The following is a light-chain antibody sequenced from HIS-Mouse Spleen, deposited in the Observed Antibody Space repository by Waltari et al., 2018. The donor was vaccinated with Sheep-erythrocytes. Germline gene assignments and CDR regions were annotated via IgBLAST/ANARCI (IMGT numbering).Light chain of an antibody. CDR2: DVS. V-gene: IGLV2-11*01. J-gene: IGLJ1*01. CDR3: CSYAGSYNHV. CDR1: SSDVGGYNY. Sequence: QSALTQPRSVSGSPGQSVTISCNGTSSDVGGYNYVSWYQQHPGKAPKLMIYDVSKRPSGVPDRFSGAKSGNTASLTISGRQAEDEADYYCCSYAGSYNHVFATGTKVTVL.